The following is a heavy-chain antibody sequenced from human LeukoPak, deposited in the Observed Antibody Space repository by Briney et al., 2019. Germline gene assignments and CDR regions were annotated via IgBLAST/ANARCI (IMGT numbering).Heavy chain of an antibody. CDR2: INAGNDDT. D-gene: IGHD5-12*01. V-gene: IGHV1-3*01. J-gene: IGHJ4*02. Sequence: ASVKVSCKASGCPFTNYAYHWVRQAPGQGLEWLGWINAGNDDTKYSQKFQGRVTITRDTSASTAYMELSSLTSDDTSVYYCASPRRGYSGFLDYWGQGTLVTVSS. CDR3: ASPRRGYSGFLDY. CDR1: GCPFTNYA.